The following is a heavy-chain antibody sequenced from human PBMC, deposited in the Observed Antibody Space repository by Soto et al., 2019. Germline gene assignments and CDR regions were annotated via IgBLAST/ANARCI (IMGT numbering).Heavy chain of an antibody. CDR1: GYTFTTYA. J-gene: IGHJ4*02. CDR2: INAGHGNT. V-gene: IGHV1-3*01. D-gene: IGHD1-26*01. CDR3: ARAHSVGYWGSLDY. Sequence: QVQLVQSGAEVKKHGASVMVSCKASGYTFTTYAMHWVRQAPGQRLEWMGWINAGHGNTKYSQKFQGRVTITRDTSASTADMDLSALRYEYTAVYYCARAHSVGYWGSLDYWGQGTLVTVSS.